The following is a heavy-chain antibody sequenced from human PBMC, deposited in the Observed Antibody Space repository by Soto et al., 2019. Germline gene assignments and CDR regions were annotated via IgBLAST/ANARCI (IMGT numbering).Heavy chain of an antibody. CDR2: IYYSGST. V-gene: IGHV4-61*08. D-gene: IGHD4-17*01. CDR3: ARLTTPTPYYYYSGMDV. CDR1: GASVSSAGYY. Sequence: QVQLQESGPGLVKPSETLSLTCTVSGASVSSAGYYWSWIRQPPGKGLEWIGYIYYSGSTNYNPSLKIRVTISVDTSKNQFSRKLSSGTAADTGVYYCARLTTPTPYYYYSGMDVCGQGTTVTVSS. J-gene: IGHJ6*02.